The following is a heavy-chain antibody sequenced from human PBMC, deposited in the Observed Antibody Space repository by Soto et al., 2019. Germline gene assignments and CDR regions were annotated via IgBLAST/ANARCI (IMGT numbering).Heavy chain of an antibody. CDR2: IYYSGGT. CDR1: GGSISSGDYY. CDR3: ARASEYYYGSGSPRWFDP. J-gene: IGHJ5*02. D-gene: IGHD3-10*01. V-gene: IGHV4-30-4*01. Sequence: SETLSLTCTVSGGSISSGDYYWSWIRQPPGKGLEWIGYIYYSGGTYYNPSLKSRVTISVDTSKNQFSLKLSSVTAADTAVYYCARASEYYYGSGSPRWFDPWGQGTLVTAPQ.